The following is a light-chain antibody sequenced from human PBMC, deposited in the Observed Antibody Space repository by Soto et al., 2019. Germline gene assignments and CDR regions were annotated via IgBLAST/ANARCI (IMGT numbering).Light chain of an antibody. CDR2: AAS. J-gene: IGKJ4*01. Sequence: DIQMTQSPSSLSASLGDRVTITCRASQSISGYLNWYQQKPGKAPKLLIYAASSLQSGVPSRFSGSGSGTEFTLTISSLQPDDFATYYCQQYDNIPLTFGGGTKVDI. CDR3: QQYDNIPLT. CDR1: QSISGY. V-gene: IGKV1-39*01.